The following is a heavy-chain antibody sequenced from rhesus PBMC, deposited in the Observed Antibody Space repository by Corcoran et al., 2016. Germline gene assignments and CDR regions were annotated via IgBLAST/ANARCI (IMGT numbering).Heavy chain of an antibody. D-gene: IGHD3-16*01. V-gene: IGHV4-165*02. J-gene: IGHJ1*01. CDR1: GGSISGYY. Sequence: QVQLQESGPGLVKPSETLSLTCAVSGGSISGYYWNWIRQPPGKGLEWIGYIGGSSGSTYNKPSHKSRGTIAKDTSKNQVDLKLSSVTAADTAGYDGARAGGSYYYAEYFEFWGQGTLVTVSS. CDR2: IGGSSGST. CDR3: ARAGGSYYYAEYFEF.